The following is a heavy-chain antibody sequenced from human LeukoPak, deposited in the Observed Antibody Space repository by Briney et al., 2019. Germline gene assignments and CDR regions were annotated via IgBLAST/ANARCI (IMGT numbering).Heavy chain of an antibody. J-gene: IGHJ4*02. Sequence: SETLSLTCTVSGGSISSGGYYWSWIRQHPGKGLEWIGYIYYSGSTYYNPSLKSRVTISVDTSKNQFPLKLISVTAADTAVYYCARVIGYYDSSGYPDYWGQGTLVTVSS. CDR1: GGSISSGGYY. CDR2: IYYSGST. D-gene: IGHD3-22*01. V-gene: IGHV4-31*03. CDR3: ARVIGYYDSSGYPDY.